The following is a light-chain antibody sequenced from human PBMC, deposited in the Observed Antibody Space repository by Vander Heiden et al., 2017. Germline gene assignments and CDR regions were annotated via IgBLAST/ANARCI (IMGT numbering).Light chain of an antibody. Sequence: EHVLTQSPATLSLSPGKRATLSRRASQSVSDYFAWYQQKPGHAPRPLIYGSYNRATGIPTRCSGSGSGTDFTLTSSSLEPEDFAVYYCQQRRNWPLTFGGGTKVEIK. CDR1: QSVSDY. J-gene: IGKJ4*01. V-gene: IGKV3-11*01. CDR2: GSY. CDR3: QQRRNWPLT.